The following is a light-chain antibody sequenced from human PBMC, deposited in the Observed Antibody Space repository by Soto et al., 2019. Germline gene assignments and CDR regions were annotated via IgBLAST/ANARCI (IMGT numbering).Light chain of an antibody. V-gene: IGLV2-14*03. Sequence: QSVLTQPASVSGSPGQSITISCTGTSSDVGGYNYVSWYQQHPGKAPKLMIYDVSVRPSGVSSRFSGSKSGNTASLTISGIKAEDDCDCYCGSCTSGSPLVFGAGTKLAVL. CDR1: SSDVGGYNY. J-gene: IGLJ2*01. CDR3: GSCTSGSPLV. CDR2: DVS.